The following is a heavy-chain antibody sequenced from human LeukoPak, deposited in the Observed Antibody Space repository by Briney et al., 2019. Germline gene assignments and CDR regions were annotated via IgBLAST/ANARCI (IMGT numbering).Heavy chain of an antibody. V-gene: IGHV3-15*01. Sequence: PGGSLRLSCAASGFTYSNAWMSWVRQAPGKGREWVGRIKSKTDGGTTDYAAPVKGRFTISRDDSKNTLYLQMNSLKTEDTAVYYCTTDPPFITMVRGVTDYWGQGTLVTVSS. J-gene: IGHJ4*02. CDR2: IKSKTDGGTT. D-gene: IGHD3-10*01. CDR1: GFTYSNAW. CDR3: TTDPPFITMVRGVTDY.